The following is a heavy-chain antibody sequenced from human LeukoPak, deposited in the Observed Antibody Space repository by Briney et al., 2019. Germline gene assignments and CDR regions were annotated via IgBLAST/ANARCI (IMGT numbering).Heavy chain of an antibody. CDR3: ARVDYSSGWSIDY. CDR2: ISGSGGST. J-gene: IGHJ4*02. V-gene: IGHV3-23*01. CDR1: GFTFKRYH. D-gene: IGHD6-19*01. Sequence: PGGSLRLSCAASGFTFKRYHMSWVRQAPGKGLEWVSSISGSGGSTYYAGSVKGRFTISRDNSKNTLYLQMSGLRAGDTAVYYCARVDYSSGWSIDYWGQGTLVTVSS.